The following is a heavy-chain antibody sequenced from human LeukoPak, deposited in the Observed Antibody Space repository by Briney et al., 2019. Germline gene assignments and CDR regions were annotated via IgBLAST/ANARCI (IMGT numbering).Heavy chain of an antibody. Sequence: GGSLRLSCAASGFTFSSYSMNWVRQAPGKGLEWVSYISSSSSTIYYADSVKGRFTVSRDNAKDSLYLQMNSLRAEDTAVYYCASAHGGSHYWGQGTLVTVSS. V-gene: IGHV3-48*01. CDR1: GFTFSSYS. CDR3: ASAHGGSHY. D-gene: IGHD3-16*01. J-gene: IGHJ4*02. CDR2: ISSSSSTI.